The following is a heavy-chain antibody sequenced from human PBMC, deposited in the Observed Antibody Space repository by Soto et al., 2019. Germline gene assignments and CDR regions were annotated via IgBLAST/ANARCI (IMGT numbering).Heavy chain of an antibody. J-gene: IGHJ3*02. Sequence: EVQLVESGGGLVKPEGSLRLSCAASGFTFSNAWMNWVRQAPGKGLEWVGRIKSKTDGGTTDYAAPVKGRFTISRDDSKNTLYLQMNSLKTEDTAVYYCTTQYYYDSSGYYPHDAFDIWGQGTMVTVSS. CDR3: TTQYYYDSSGYYPHDAFDI. V-gene: IGHV3-15*07. CDR1: GFTFSNAW. D-gene: IGHD3-22*01. CDR2: IKSKTDGGTT.